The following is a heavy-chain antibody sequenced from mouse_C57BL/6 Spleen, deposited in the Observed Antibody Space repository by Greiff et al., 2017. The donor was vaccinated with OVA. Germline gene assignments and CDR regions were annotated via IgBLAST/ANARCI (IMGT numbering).Heavy chain of an antibody. D-gene: IGHD2-5*01. V-gene: IGHV1-76*01. CDR3: ARRAYYSNYGYAMDY. CDR2: IYPGSGNT. Sequence: QVQLQQSGAELVRPGASVKLSCKASGYTFTDYYINWVKQRPGQGLEWIARIYPGSGNTYYNEKFKGKATLTAAKSSSTAYMQLSSLTSEDSAVYFCARRAYYSNYGYAMDYWGQGTSVTDSS. J-gene: IGHJ4*01. CDR1: GYTFTDYY.